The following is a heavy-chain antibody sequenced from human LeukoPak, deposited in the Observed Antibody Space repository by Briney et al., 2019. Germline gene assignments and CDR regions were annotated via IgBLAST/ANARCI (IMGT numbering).Heavy chain of an antibody. J-gene: IGHJ4*02. Sequence: PGGSLRLSCAASGFTFSSYWMSWVRQAPGKGLEWVANIKQDGSEKYYVDSVKGRFTISRDNAKNSLYLQMNSLRAEDTAVYYCARDSGDYGDPVGYWGQGTLVTVSS. D-gene: IGHD4-17*01. CDR2: IKQDGSEK. V-gene: IGHV3-7*01. CDR1: GFTFSSYW. CDR3: ARDSGDYGDPVGY.